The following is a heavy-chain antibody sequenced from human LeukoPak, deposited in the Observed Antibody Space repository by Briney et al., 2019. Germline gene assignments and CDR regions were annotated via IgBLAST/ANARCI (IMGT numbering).Heavy chain of an antibody. CDR3: AKDSVVGIQLWHDAFDI. J-gene: IGHJ3*02. D-gene: IGHD5-18*01. Sequence: GGSLRLYSAASGFTFNNYGMSWVRQAPGKGLEWVSSISGSGGSTYYAESVKGRLTVSRSKTKNTLDLQINSLRAEDTAVYYCAKDSVVGIQLWHDAFDIWGQGTMVTVS. V-gene: IGHV3-23*01. CDR2: ISGSGGST. CDR1: GFTFNNYG.